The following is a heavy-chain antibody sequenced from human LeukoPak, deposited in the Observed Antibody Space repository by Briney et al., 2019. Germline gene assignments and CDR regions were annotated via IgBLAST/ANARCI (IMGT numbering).Heavy chain of an antibody. CDR2: INPNSGGT. CDR1: GYTFTGHY. V-gene: IGHV1-2*06. J-gene: IGHJ4*02. Sequence: ASVKVSCKASGYTFTGHYMHWVRQAPGQGLEWMGRINPNSGGTNYAQEFQGRVTMTRDTSINTAYMELSRLRSDDTAAYYCARDLRPSYYGSGSNSYDYWGQGTLVTVSS. D-gene: IGHD3-10*01. CDR3: ARDLRPSYYGSGSNSYDY.